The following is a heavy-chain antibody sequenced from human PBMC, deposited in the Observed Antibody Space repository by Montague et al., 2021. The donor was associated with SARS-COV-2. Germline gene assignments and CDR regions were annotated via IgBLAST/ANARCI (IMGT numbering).Heavy chain of an antibody. D-gene: IGHD3-16*02. J-gene: IGHJ5*02. Sequence: SETLSLTCTVSGGSISSSSYYWGWIRQPPGKGLEWIGSIYYSGSTYYNPSLKSRVTISVDTSKNQFSLKLSSVTAADTAVYYCARALIMITFGGVIAHWFDPWGQRTLVTVSS. CDR1: GGSISSSSYY. CDR3: ARALIMITFGGVIAHWFDP. CDR2: IYYSGST. V-gene: IGHV4-39*07.